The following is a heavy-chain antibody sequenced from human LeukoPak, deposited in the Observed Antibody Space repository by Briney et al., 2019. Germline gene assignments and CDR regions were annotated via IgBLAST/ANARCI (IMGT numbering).Heavy chain of an antibody. CDR2: INSDGSST. CDR3: ASTRRVGATGNWFDP. V-gene: IGHV3-74*01. D-gene: IGHD1-26*01. Sequence: GGSLRLSCAASGFAFSSYWMHWVRQAPGKGLVWVSRINSDGSSTSYADSVKGRFTISRDNAKNTLYLQMNSLRAEDTAVYYCASTRRVGATGNWFDPWGQGTLVTVSS. CDR1: GFAFSSYW. J-gene: IGHJ5*02.